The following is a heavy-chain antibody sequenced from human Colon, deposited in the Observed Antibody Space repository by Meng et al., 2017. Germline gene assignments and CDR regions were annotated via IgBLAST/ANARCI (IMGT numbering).Heavy chain of an antibody. Sequence: HVLLQLWGVGLLTPSEPLSLTCAVYGGSFSGYYWSWIRQPPGKGLEWIGEINHSGSTNYNPSLKSRVTISVDTSKNQFSLKLSSVTAADTAVYYCARRVRGVISWFDPWGQGTLVTVSS. J-gene: IGHJ5*02. CDR1: GGSFSGYY. V-gene: IGHV4-34*01. CDR3: ARRVRGVISWFDP. D-gene: IGHD3-10*01. CDR2: INHSGST.